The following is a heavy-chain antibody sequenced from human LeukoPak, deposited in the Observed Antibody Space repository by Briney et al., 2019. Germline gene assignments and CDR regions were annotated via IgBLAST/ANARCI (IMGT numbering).Heavy chain of an antibody. J-gene: IGHJ4*01. V-gene: IGHV3-15*07. D-gene: IGHD1-7*01. CDR3: TTHSVTVSGTHF. CDR1: GFTFTNAW. Sequence: GGSPRLSCVASGFTFTNAWMTWGRQSPGKGLEWGGRIKSNTNGGTSDYAAPVKGRFAISRDDSKNTLYLQMNSLKPEDTAMYYCTTHSVTVSGTHFWGQGALVTVSS. CDR2: IKSNTNGGTS.